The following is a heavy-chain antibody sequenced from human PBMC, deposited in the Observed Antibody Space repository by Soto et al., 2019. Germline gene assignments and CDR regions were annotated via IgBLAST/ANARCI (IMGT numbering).Heavy chain of an antibody. CDR3: ARERFEQLAPGNWFDP. CDR1: GGSISSGGYY. D-gene: IGHD6-6*01. CDR2: IYYSGST. Sequence: SETLSLTCTVSGGSISSGGYYWSWIRQHPGKGLEWIGYIYYSGSTYYNPSLKSRVTISVDTSKNQFSLKLSSVTAADTAVYYCARERFEQLAPGNWFDPWGQGTLVTVSS. J-gene: IGHJ5*02. V-gene: IGHV4-31*03.